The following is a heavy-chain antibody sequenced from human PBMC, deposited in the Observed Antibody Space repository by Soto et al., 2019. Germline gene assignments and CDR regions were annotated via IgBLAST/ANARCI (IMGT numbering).Heavy chain of an antibody. CDR1: GGSINSFF. CDR3: ARGSGWSGPNWFDP. Sequence: QVQLQESGPGLVKPSETLSLTCTVSGGSINSFFWSWIRQPPGKGLEWIAYIYYSGSTSYNPSLKSRVTISVDTSKNHFSLNLSSVTAADTAVYYCARGSGWSGPNWFDPWGQGTLVTVSS. V-gene: IGHV4-59*08. J-gene: IGHJ5*01. D-gene: IGHD6-19*01. CDR2: IYYSGST.